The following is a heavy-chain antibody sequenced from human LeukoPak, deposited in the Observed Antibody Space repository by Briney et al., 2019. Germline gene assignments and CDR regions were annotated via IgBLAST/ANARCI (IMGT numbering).Heavy chain of an antibody. Sequence: PGGSLRLSCAASGFTFDRNAMSWVRQAPGKGLEWVSVISSSGSRIYYADSVKGRFTISRDNSKNTLYLQMNSLRAEDTAVYYCGKDISYLLPFFDYWGKGTLVTVSS. CDR3: GKDISYLLPFFDY. CDR2: ISSSGSRI. V-gene: IGHV3-23*01. J-gene: IGHJ4*02. CDR1: GFTFDRNA. D-gene: IGHD3-22*01.